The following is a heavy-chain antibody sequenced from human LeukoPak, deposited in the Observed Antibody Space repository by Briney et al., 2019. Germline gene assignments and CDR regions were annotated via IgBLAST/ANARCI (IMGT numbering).Heavy chain of an antibody. J-gene: IGHJ4*02. CDR2: IYSGGST. CDR3: ARVSGGYYFDY. Sequence: GGSLRLSCAASGFTFSSYAMSWVRQAPGKGLEWVSVIYSGGSTYYADSVKGRFTISRDNSKNTLYLQMNSLRAEDTAVYYCARVSGGYYFDYWGQGTLVTVSS. V-gene: IGHV3-53*01. D-gene: IGHD3-10*01. CDR1: GFTFSSYA.